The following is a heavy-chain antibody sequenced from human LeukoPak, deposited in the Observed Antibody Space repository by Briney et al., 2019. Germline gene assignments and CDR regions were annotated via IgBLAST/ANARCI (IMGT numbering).Heavy chain of an antibody. CDR1: GYSFTTYW. V-gene: IGHV5-51*01. CDR3: ARYYCTGGVCPTYFDY. D-gene: IGHD2-8*02. Sequence: GESLKISCKASGYSFTTYWIGWVRQMPGKGLEWMGIIWPGDSDTRYSPSFQGQVTISADKSISTAYLQWSSLKTLDTAMYFCARYYCTGGVCPTYFDYWGQGTLVTVSS. J-gene: IGHJ4*02. CDR2: IWPGDSDT.